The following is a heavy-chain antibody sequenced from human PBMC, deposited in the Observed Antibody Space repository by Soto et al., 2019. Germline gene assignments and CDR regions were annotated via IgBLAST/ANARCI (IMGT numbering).Heavy chain of an antibody. CDR1: GFTFDDYA. D-gene: IGHD2-21*02. V-gene: IGHV3-9*01. Sequence: LRLSCAASGFTFDDYAMHWVRQAPGKGLEWVSGISWNSGSIGYADSVKGRFTISRDNAKNSLYLQMNSLRAEDTALYYCAGGYCGGDCYSVGDAFDIWGQGTMVTVSS. CDR2: ISWNSGSI. J-gene: IGHJ3*02. CDR3: AGGYCGGDCYSVGDAFDI.